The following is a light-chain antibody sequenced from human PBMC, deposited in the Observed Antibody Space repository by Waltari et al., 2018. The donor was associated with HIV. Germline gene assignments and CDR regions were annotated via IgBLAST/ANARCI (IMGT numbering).Light chain of an antibody. Sequence: EIVMTQSPVTLSVSPGDRATPSCRASQSVGKFFAWYQQRPGQAPRLLMHGVSNRAAGVPARFVGSGSGTEVNLTISSLQSDDSAVYFCQQFNFWPRTFGQGTKVEV. V-gene: IGKV3-15*01. CDR1: QSVGKF. CDR2: GVS. J-gene: IGKJ1*01. CDR3: QQFNFWPRT.